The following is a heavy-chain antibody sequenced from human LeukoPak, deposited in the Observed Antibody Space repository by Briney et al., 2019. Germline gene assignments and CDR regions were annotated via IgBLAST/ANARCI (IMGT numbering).Heavy chain of an antibody. CDR1: GFTFSSYG. V-gene: IGHV3-30*02. J-gene: IGHJ6*03. CDR3: AKDKEWLDDDYYYYMDV. Sequence: PGGSLRLSCAASGFTFSSYGMHWVRQAPGKGLEWVAFIRYDGSNKYYADSVKGRFTISRDNSKNTLYLQMNSLRAEDTAVYYCAKDKEWLDDDYYYYMDVWGKGTTVTISS. CDR2: IRYDGSNK. D-gene: IGHD6-19*01.